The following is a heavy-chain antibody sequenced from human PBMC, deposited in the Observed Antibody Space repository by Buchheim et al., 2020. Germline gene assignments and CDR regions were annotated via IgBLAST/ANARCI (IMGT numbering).Heavy chain of an antibody. V-gene: IGHV3-30*04. CDR1: GFTYSNFA. CDR2: ISYDGRSK. J-gene: IGHJ4*02. D-gene: IGHD4-11*01. CDR3: ARDRHNNNYFVDSY. Sequence: QVKLVESGGGVVQPGRSLRLSCVASGFTYSNFAMHWVRQAPGKGLGWVADISYDGRSKFFAASVKGRFTISRDNSRNTVFLQMNSLRPEDTAVYYCARDRHNNNYFVDSYWGQGT.